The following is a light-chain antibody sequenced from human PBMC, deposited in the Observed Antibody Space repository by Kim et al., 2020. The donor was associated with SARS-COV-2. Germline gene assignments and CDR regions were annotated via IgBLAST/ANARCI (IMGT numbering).Light chain of an antibody. V-gene: IGKV3-20*01. CDR1: QSVSNNY. CDR3: QQYGSSPLT. Sequence: PGEGATLSCRASQSVSNNYLAWYQQKPGQAPRLLIYGTSSRATGIPDRFSGSGSATDFTLTISRLEPEDFAFYYCQQYGSSPLTFGGGTKLEI. CDR2: GTS. J-gene: IGKJ4*01.